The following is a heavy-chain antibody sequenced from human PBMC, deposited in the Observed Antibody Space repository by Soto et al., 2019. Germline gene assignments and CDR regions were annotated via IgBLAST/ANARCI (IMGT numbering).Heavy chain of an antibody. J-gene: IGHJ5*02. D-gene: IGHD6-19*01. Sequence: SETLSRTCTVSGGSISSYYWSWIRQPAGKGLEWIGRIYTSGSTNYNPSLKSRVTMSVDTSKNQFSLKLSSVTAADTAVYYCASRAVAGWFDPWGQGTLVTVSS. V-gene: IGHV4-4*07. CDR3: ASRAVAGWFDP. CDR2: IYTSGST. CDR1: GGSISSYY.